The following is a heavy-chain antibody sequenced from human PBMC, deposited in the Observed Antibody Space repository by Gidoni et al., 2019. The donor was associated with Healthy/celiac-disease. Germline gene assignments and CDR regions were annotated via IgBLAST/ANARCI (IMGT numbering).Heavy chain of an antibody. J-gene: IGHJ3*02. CDR3: ARGGCGGDCYTWNDAFDI. V-gene: IGHV1-46*01. CDR1: GYTFTSYY. D-gene: IGHD2-21*02. CDR2: INPSGGST. Sequence: QVQLVQSGAEVKTPGASVKDSCKASGYTFTSYYMHWVRQAPGPGLEWSGIINPSGGSTSYEQKFQGRVTMNRDTSTSTVYMELSSLRSEDTAVYYCARGGCGGDCYTWNDAFDIWGQGTMVTVSS.